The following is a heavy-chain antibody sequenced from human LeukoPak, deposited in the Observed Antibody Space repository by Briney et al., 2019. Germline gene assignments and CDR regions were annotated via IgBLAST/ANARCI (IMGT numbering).Heavy chain of an antibody. CDR2: INPSGGST. CDR3: ARDLSGVDCSGGSCYSEYYFDY. J-gene: IGHJ4*02. CDR1: GYTFTSYY. D-gene: IGHD2-15*01. Sequence: ASVKVSCKASGYTFTSYYMHWVRQAPGQGLEWMGIINPSGGSTSYAQKFQGRVTMTRDMSTSTVYMELSSLRSEDTAVYYCARDLSGVDCSGGSCYSEYYFDYWGQGTLVTVSS. V-gene: IGHV1-46*01.